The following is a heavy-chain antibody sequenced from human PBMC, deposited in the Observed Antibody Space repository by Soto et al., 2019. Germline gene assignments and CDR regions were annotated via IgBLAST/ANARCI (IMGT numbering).Heavy chain of an antibody. V-gene: IGHV3-23*01. D-gene: IGHD3-3*01. CDR2: MSGAGRSS. J-gene: IGHJ4*02. CDR1: GFTFSSYA. Sequence: DVQLLESGGDLVQRGGSLRLSCAASGFTFSSYAMSWVRQAPGKGLEWVSSMSGAGRSSYDADSVKGRFTISRDNSKNTLYLQMNNLRAEDTALYYCAKGPIFGVENIYDYWGQGTLVTVSS. CDR3: AKGPIFGVENIYDY.